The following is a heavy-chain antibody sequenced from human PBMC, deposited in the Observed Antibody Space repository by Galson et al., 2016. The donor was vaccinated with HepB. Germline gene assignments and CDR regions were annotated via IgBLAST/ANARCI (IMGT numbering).Heavy chain of an antibody. J-gene: IGHJ6*03. V-gene: IGHV3-53*01. D-gene: IGHD2-8*02. Sequence: SLRLSCAASGFTVSDYYMTWVRQAPGKGLEWVSVVFLGGSTYYAQSVEGRFTISRADSKNPLHLQMNSLTAEDSAVSFCARTSYRECTGTHCVNFRYYYYFMDVWGKGTTVTVSS. CDR3: ARTSYRECTGTHCVNFRYYYYFMDV. CDR2: VFLGGST. CDR1: GFTVSDYY.